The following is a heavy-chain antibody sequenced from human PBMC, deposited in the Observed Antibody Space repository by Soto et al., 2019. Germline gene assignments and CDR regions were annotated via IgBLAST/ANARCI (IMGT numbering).Heavy chain of an antibody. J-gene: IGHJ4*02. CDR3: AKDLRYCSGGSCYPQFDY. D-gene: IGHD2-15*01. Sequence: PGGSLRLSCAASGFNFRSYAMSCVRQAPGKGLEWVSAISGSGGSTYYADSVKGRFTISRDNSKNTLYLQMNSLRAEDTAVYYCAKDLRYCSGGSCYPQFDYWGQGTLVTVSS. V-gene: IGHV3-23*01. CDR2: ISGSGGST. CDR1: GFNFRSYA.